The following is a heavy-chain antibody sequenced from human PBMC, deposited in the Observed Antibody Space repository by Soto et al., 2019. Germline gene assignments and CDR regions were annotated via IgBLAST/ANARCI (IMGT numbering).Heavy chain of an antibody. D-gene: IGHD6-19*01. J-gene: IGHJ6*02. CDR3: AKDGSHLAVAGTSPTSYFYGLAV. CDR1: GFTFSVYG. Sequence: QVQLVESGGGVVQPGRSLRLSCAASGFTFSVYGMHWVRQAPGKGLERVALVSYDGSIKYYADSVKGRFTISRDNSKNTLYLQRNSMRVEDTAVYYCAKDGSHLAVAGTSPTSYFYGLAVSGQGPTVTVSS. V-gene: IGHV3-30*18. CDR2: VSYDGSIK.